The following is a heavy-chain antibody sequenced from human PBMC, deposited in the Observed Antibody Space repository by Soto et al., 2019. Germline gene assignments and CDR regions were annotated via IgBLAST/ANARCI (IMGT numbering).Heavy chain of an antibody. CDR1: GFTFSSYA. V-gene: IGHV3-23*01. CDR3: AKNAGPVCRLLCDYYYMDV. D-gene: IGHD2-2*01. CDR2: ISGSGGST. Sequence: EVQLLESGGGLVQPGGSLRLSCAASGFTFSSYAMSWVRQAPGKGLEWVSAISGSGGSTYYADSVKGRFTISRDNSKNTLYLQMNSLRAEDTAVYYCAKNAGPVCRLLCDYYYMDVWGKGTTVTVSS. J-gene: IGHJ6*03.